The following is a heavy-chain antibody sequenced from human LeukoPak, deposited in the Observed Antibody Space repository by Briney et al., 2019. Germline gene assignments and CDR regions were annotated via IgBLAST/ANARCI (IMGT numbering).Heavy chain of an antibody. J-gene: IGHJ5*02. Sequence: SETLSLTCTVSGGSISISNYYWGGIRQPPGKGLEWIGSMSYSGRTYYNPSLKTRVTVSLDTSKNQFSLNLISVTAADTAVYYCARSPQGTATTANWLDPWGQGTLVTVSS. CDR3: ARSPQGTATTANWLDP. V-gene: IGHV4-39*07. CDR2: MSYSGRT. D-gene: IGHD4-17*01. CDR1: GGSISISNYY.